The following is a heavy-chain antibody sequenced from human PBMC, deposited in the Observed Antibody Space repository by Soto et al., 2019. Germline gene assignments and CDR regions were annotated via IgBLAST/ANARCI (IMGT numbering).Heavy chain of an antibody. V-gene: IGHV1-18*04. CDR2: ISAYNGNT. J-gene: IGHJ5*02. Sequence: ASMNVSCKASGYTFTSYGISWVRQAPGQGLDWMGWISAYNGNTNYAQKLQGRVTMTTDTSKSTAYMELRRLRSDETAVYYCARDRLAAAGIGNWSDPWGQGTLVTVSS. CDR1: GYTFTSYG. D-gene: IGHD6-13*01. CDR3: ARDRLAAAGIGNWSDP.